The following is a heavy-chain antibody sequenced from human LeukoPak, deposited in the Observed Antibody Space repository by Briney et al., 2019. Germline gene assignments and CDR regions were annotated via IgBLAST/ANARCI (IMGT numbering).Heavy chain of an antibody. Sequence: SETVSLTCTVSGGSISSSSYYWGWIRQPPGKGLEWIGSIYYSGSTYYNPSLKSRVTISVDTSKNQFSLKLSSVTAADTAVYYCAGGPYDILTGYPSSFDYWGQGTLVTVSS. CDR3: AGGPYDILTGYPSSFDY. CDR1: GGSISSSSYY. CDR2: IYYSGST. V-gene: IGHV4-39*01. D-gene: IGHD3-9*01. J-gene: IGHJ4*02.